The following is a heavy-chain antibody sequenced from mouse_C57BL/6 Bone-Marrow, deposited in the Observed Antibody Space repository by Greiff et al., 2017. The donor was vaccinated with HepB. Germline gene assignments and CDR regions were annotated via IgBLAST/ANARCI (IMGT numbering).Heavy chain of an antibody. Sequence: QVHVKQPGAELVRPGTSVKLSCKASGYTFTSYWMHWVKQRPGQGLEWIGVIDPSDSYTNYNQKFKGKATLTVDTSSSTAYMQLSSLTSEDSAVYYCAFTTPFAYWGQGTLVTVSA. D-gene: IGHD1-1*01. CDR3: AFTTPFAY. J-gene: IGHJ3*01. V-gene: IGHV1-59*01. CDR2: IDPSDSYT. CDR1: GYTFTSYW.